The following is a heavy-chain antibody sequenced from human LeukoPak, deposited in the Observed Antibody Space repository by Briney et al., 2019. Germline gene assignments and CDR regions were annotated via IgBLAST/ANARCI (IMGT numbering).Heavy chain of an antibody. J-gene: IGHJ5*02. CDR3: ARVVTRSTPNWFDP. Sequence: SETLSLTCTVSGGSISSYYWSWIRQPPGKGLEWIGYIYYSGSTNYNPSLKSRVTISVDTSKNQFSLKLSSVTAADTAVYYCARVVTRSTPNWFDPWGQGTLVTVSS. V-gene: IGHV4-59*01. CDR1: GGSISSYY. CDR2: IYYSGST. D-gene: IGHD4-11*01.